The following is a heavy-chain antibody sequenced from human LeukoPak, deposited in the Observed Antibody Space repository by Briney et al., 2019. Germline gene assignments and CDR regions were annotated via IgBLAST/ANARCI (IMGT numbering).Heavy chain of an antibody. V-gene: IGHV4-34*01. CDR2: INHSGST. J-gene: IGHJ6*03. Sequence: SETLSLTCAVYGGSFSGYYWSWIRQPPGKGLEWIGEINHSGSTNYNPSLKSRVTISVDTSKNQFSLKLSSVTAADTAVYYCARSSLGIAAAGTGLYYYYYYMDVWGKGTTVTISS. D-gene: IGHD6-13*01. CDR3: ARSSLGIAAAGTGLYYYYYYMDV. CDR1: GGSFSGYY.